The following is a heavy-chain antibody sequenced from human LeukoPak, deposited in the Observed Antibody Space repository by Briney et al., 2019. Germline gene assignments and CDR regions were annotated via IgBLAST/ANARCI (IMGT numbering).Heavy chain of an antibody. D-gene: IGHD3-16*01. V-gene: IGHV3-30*02. CDR2: IRSDGRQT. J-gene: IGHJ1*01. Sequence: PGGSLRLSCATSGFTFSTYGIHWVRQAPGEGLEWVTFIRSDGRQTYYANSVRGRFTVSRDASKNMLYLQMNSLRTEDTALYYCTKETLGGGSTSDDWGQGTLVIVSS. CDR3: TKETLGGGSTSDD. CDR1: GFTFSTYG.